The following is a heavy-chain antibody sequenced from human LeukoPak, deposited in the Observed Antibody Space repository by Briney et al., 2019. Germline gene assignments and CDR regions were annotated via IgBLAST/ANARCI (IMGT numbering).Heavy chain of an antibody. CDR3: ARTTEGYCRGRSCYSYYYYMDV. CDR2: IYYSVTT. CDR1: GDSISSSSYY. Sequence: SETLSLTCTVSGDSISSSSYYWGWIRQPPGKGLEWIGSIYYSVTTYYNPSLKSRVTISVDTSKNQFSLKLSSVTAADTAVYYCARTTEGYCRGRSCYSYYYYMDVWGKGTTVTVSS. D-gene: IGHD2-15*01. J-gene: IGHJ6*03. V-gene: IGHV4-39*07.